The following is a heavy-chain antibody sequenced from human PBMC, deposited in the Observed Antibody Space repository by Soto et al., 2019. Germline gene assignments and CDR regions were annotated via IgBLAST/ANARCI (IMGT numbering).Heavy chain of an antibody. J-gene: IGHJ4*02. CDR3: ARAGLAYCSSTSCYCAY. CDR2: ISSSSSYI. V-gene: IGHV3-21*01. Sequence: GGSLRLSCAASGFTFSSYSMNWVRQAPGKGLEWVSSISSSSSYIYYADSVKGRFTISRDNAKNSLYLQMNSLRAEDTAVYYCARAGLAYCSSTSCYCAYWGQGTLVTVSS. CDR1: GFTFSSYS. D-gene: IGHD2-2*01.